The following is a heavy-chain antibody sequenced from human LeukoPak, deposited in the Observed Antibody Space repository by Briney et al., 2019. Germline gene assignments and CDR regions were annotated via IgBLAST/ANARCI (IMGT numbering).Heavy chain of an antibody. CDR1: GFTLSSHG. V-gene: IGHV3-33*01. CDR3: ARGSLGSSMASDCCPLDY. CDR2: TWYDGSKE. Sequence: PGGSLRLSCAVSGFTLSSHGMHWVRQAPGRGLEWVAVTWYDGSKEYYADSVKGRFTISRDNSKNTVFLEMNGLRVDDTAVYYCARGSLGSSMASDCCPLDYWGQGTPVTVSS. D-gene: IGHD2-2*01. J-gene: IGHJ4*02.